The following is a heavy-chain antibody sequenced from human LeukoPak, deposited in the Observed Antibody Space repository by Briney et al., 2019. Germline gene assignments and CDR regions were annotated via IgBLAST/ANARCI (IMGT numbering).Heavy chain of an antibody. CDR1: GYSFTNYW. Sequence: GESLKISCKGSGYSFTNYWIGWVRQMPGKGLEWMGIIYPRDSDTIYSPSFQGQVTISADKSIRTAYLQWSSLTASDTAMYYCARGERAMATRKAGFDYWGQGTLVTVSS. D-gene: IGHD5-24*01. J-gene: IGHJ4*02. V-gene: IGHV5-51*01. CDR2: IYPRDSDT. CDR3: ARGERAMATRKAGFDY.